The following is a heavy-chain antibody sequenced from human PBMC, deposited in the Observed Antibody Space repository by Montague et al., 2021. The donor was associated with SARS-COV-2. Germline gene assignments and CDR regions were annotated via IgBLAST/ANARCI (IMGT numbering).Heavy chain of an antibody. CDR1: GDSVSSNSAA. V-gene: IGHV6-1*01. D-gene: IGHD6-19*01. CDR2: TYYRSKWYN. Sequence: CAISGDSVSSNSAAWNWIRQSPSRGLEWLGRTYYRSKWYNDYAVXVKSRITINPDTSKNQFSLQLNSVTAADTAVYYCARGSRQWLVRPPHYYYFDYWGQGTLVTVSS. CDR3: ARGSRQWLVRPPHYYYFDY. J-gene: IGHJ4*02.